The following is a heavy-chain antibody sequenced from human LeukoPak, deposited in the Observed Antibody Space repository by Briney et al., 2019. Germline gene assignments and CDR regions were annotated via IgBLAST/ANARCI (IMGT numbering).Heavy chain of an antibody. CDR3: ARYGYSSSWYTNNWFDP. D-gene: IGHD6-13*01. Sequence: SETLSLTCNVSGGSISSYYWSWIRQPPGKGLEWIGYIYYSGSTNYNPSLKSRVTISVDTSNNHFSLKLSSVTAADTAVYYCARYGYSSSWYTNNWFDPWGQGTLVTVSS. V-gene: IGHV4-59*01. CDR2: IYYSGST. CDR1: GGSISSYY. J-gene: IGHJ5*02.